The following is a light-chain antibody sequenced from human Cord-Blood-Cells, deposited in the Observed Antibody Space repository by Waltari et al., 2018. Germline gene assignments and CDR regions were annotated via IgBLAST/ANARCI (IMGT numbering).Light chain of an antibody. J-gene: IGKJ4*01. Sequence: DIHMIQSPSSLSASVGDRVTITCPASQDIRNYLNWYQQKPGKAPKLLIYYASNLETGVPSRFSGSGSGTDFTFTISSLQPEDIATYYCQQYDNLPLTFGGGTKVEIK. CDR2: YAS. CDR3: QQYDNLPLT. V-gene: IGKV1-33*01. CDR1: QDIRNY.